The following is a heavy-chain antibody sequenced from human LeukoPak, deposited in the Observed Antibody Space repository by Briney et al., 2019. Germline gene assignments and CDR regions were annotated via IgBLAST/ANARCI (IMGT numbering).Heavy chain of an antibody. CDR2: LKGDNGDI. D-gene: IGHD5-12*01. CDR3: ARVLRGYASYEGN. CDR1: GFTFSAFH. Sequence: PGGSLRLSCAASGFTFSAFHMSWIRQTPGKGLEYLSYLKGDNGDINYADSVRGRFTISRDNTKNSLYLQMNNLRAEDTAVYYCARVLRGYASYEGNWGQGTLVTVSS. J-gene: IGHJ4*02. V-gene: IGHV3-11*06.